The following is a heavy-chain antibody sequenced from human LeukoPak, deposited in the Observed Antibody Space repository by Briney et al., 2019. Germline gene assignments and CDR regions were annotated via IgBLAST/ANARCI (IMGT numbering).Heavy chain of an antibody. CDR3: ATYCSGGSCYSGSYYYYCMDV. CDR2: INHSGST. D-gene: IGHD2-15*01. V-gene: IGHV4-34*01. Sequence: SETLSLTCAVYGGSFSGYYWSWIRQPPGKGLEWIGEINHSGSTNYNPSLKSRVTISVDTSKNQFSLKLSSVTAADTAVYYCATYCSGGSCYSGSYYYYCMDVWGKGTTVTVSS. J-gene: IGHJ6*03. CDR1: GGSFSGYY.